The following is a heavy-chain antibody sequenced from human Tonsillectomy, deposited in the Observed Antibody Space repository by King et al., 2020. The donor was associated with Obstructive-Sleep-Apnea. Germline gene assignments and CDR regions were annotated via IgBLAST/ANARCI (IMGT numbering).Heavy chain of an antibody. CDR2: INPNTGGT. CDR1: GYTFTRYY. Sequence: QLVQSGAEVKKPGASVKGSCKASGYTFTRYYVHWVRQAPGQGLEWMGWINPNTGGTNYAQKFQGWVNMTRDTSTSTAYMELSRLRSDDTAVYYCATAYCGGDCYSDSLNYWGQGTLVTVSS. V-gene: IGHV1-2*04. J-gene: IGHJ4*02. CDR3: ATAYCGGDCYSDSLNY. D-gene: IGHD2-21*02.